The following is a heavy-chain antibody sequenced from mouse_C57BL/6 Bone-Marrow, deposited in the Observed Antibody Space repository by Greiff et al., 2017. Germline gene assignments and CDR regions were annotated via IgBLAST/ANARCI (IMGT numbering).Heavy chain of an antibody. V-gene: IGHV3-6*01. CDR3: AGSYYSNYYAMDY. Sequence: DVQLQESGPGLVKPSQSLSLTCSVTGYSITSGYYWNWIRQFPGNKLEWMGYISYDGSNNYNPSLKNRISITRDTSKNQFFLKLNSVTTEDTATYYCAGSYYSNYYAMDYWGQGTSVTVYS. J-gene: IGHJ4*01. D-gene: IGHD2-5*01. CDR2: ISYDGSN. CDR1: GYSITSGYY.